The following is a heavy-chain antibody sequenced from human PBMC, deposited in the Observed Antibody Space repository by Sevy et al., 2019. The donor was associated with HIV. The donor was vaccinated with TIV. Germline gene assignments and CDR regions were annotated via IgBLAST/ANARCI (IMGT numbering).Heavy chain of an antibody. Sequence: GGSLRLSCAASALTFSDYYRSWIRQAPGKGLEWLSYISSSGTTLYSADSVKGRFAISRDNAKNSLYLQMNSLRAEETAVYFCVGRRYSYTYSWSYHFDYWGQGALVTVSS. D-gene: IGHD5-18*01. CDR1: ALTFSDYY. J-gene: IGHJ4*02. CDR2: ISSSGTTL. V-gene: IGHV3-11*01. CDR3: VGRRYSYTYSWSYHFDY.